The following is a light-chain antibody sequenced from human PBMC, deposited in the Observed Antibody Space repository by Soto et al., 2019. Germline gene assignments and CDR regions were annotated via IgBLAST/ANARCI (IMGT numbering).Light chain of an antibody. CDR3: QQYDSSPWT. Sequence: EIVLTQSPGTLSLSPGERATLSCRASQSVSSSFLAWYQQKPGQAPRLLIYGASSRATGIPDRFSGSGSGTDFTLTISSLEPEDIAVYYCQQYDSSPWTFGQGTNVEI. CDR2: GAS. V-gene: IGKV3-20*01. J-gene: IGKJ1*01. CDR1: QSVSSSF.